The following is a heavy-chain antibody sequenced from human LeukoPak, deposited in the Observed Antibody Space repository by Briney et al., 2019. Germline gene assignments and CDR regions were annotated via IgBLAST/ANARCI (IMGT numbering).Heavy chain of an antibody. CDR2: ISSSGGYT. D-gene: IGHD3-10*01. Sequence: GGSLRLSCAASGFTFSSFGMNWVRQAPGKGLDWVSSISSSGGYTYYADSVEGRFTISRDNAKNSLYLQMNSLRAEDTAVYYCAREGAWYVSGSYSGYFYGMDVWGQGTTVTVSS. J-gene: IGHJ6*02. V-gene: IGHV3-21*01. CDR3: AREGAWYVSGSYSGYFYGMDV. CDR1: GFTFSSFG.